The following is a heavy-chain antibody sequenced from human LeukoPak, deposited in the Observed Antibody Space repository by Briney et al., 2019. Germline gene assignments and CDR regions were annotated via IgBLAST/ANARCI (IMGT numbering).Heavy chain of an antibody. J-gene: IGHJ4*02. CDR2: MNPNSGNT. CDR1: GYTFTSYD. Sequence: ASVKVSCKASGYTFTSYDINWVRQATGQGLEWMGWMNPNSGNTGYAQKFQGRVTMTRNTSISTAYMELSSLRSEDTAVYYCARDVRNYYDSNGYQRFDYWGQGTLVTVSS. V-gene: IGHV1-8*01. D-gene: IGHD3-22*01. CDR3: ARDVRNYYDSNGYQRFDY.